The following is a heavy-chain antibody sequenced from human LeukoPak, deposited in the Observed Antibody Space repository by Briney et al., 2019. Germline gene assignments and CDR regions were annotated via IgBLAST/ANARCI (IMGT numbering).Heavy chain of an antibody. V-gene: IGHV3-53*04. J-gene: IGHJ6*02. Sequence: GGSLRLSCAASGFTVSSNYMSWVRQAPGKGLEWVSVISDVSSGGSTNYAGSVKGRFTISRHNSYNTLYLEMNSLRAEDTAVYYCAKDLHWYGMDVWGQGTTVTVSS. CDR3: AKDLHWYGMDV. D-gene: IGHD1-1*01. CDR1: GFTVSSNY. CDR2: ISDVSSGGST.